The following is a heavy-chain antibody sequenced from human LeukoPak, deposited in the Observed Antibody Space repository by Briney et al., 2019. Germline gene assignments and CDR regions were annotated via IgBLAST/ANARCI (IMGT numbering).Heavy chain of an antibody. J-gene: IGHJ4*02. CDR2: IKNKANSYGT. D-gene: IGHD1-26*01. Sequence: AGSLRLSCAASGFSFSDHYMDWVRLAPGKGLEWVGRIKNKANSYGTGYAASVKGRFTLSRDDSKDSLYLQMNSLRSEDTALYYCTRVRLGAATRYFDYWGQGTLVTVSS. CDR3: TRVRLGAATRYFDY. V-gene: IGHV3-72*01. CDR1: GFSFSDHY.